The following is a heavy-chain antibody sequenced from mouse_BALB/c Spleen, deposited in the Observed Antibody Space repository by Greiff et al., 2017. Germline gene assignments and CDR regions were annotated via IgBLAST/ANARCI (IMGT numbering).Heavy chain of an antibody. CDR2: IRNKANGYTT. CDR1: GFTFTDYY. Sequence: EVKLMESGGGLVQPGGSLRLSCATSGFTFTDYYMSWVRQPPGKALEWLGFIRNKANGYTTEYSASVKGRFTISRDNSQSILYIQMNTLRAEDSATYYCARDIAYWGQGTLVTVSA. J-gene: IGHJ3*01. V-gene: IGHV7-3*02. CDR3: ARDIAY.